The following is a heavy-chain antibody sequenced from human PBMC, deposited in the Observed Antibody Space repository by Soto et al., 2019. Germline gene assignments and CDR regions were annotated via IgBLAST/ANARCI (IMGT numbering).Heavy chain of an antibody. CDR2: ISWNSKNI. J-gene: IGHJ3*01. Sequence: EVQLLESGGGLVQPGRSLRVSCAASGFAFDDYDMHWVRQGPGQGLEWDSSISWNSKNIVYGDSVKGLLTISRDNAKNALYLQMDSLTAEDTAVYYCVKDSVKFWTNEGCDVWGQGTLVTVSS. V-gene: IGHV3-9*01. D-gene: IGHD2-8*01. CDR1: GFAFDDYD. CDR3: VKDSVKFWTNEGCDV.